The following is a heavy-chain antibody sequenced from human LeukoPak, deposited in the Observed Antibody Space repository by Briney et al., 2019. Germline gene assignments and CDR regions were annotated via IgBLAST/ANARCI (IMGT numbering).Heavy chain of an antibody. CDR2: IDPNSGGT. CDR1: GYTFTAHY. J-gene: IGHJ2*01. V-gene: IGHV1-2*02. CDR3: ARGRGTTMVRGVSTNYFDL. D-gene: IGHD3-10*01. Sequence: ASVNLSCKASGYTFTAHYIHWVRQAPGQGLEWMGWIDPNSGGTNYAQRFLGSVTMTGDTSINTAFMEVRRLRSDDTAIYYCARGRGTTMVRGVSTNYFDLRGRGTLVTVSS.